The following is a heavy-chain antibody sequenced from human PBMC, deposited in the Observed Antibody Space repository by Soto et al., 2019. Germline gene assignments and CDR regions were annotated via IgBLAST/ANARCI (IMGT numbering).Heavy chain of an antibody. CDR2: IYYSGST. Sequence: QVQLQESGPGLVKPSETLSLTCTVSGGSISSYYWSWIRQPPGKGLEWIGYIYYSGSTNYNPSLKSRVTISVDTSKDQFSLKLSSVTAADTAVYYGARGEVAGAYNWFDPWGQGTLVTVSS. J-gene: IGHJ5*02. CDR3: ARGEVAGAYNWFDP. CDR1: GGSISSYY. V-gene: IGHV4-59*01. D-gene: IGHD6-19*01.